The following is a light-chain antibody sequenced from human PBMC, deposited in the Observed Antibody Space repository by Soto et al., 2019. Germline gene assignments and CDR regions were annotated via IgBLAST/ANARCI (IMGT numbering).Light chain of an antibody. CDR2: GAS. V-gene: IGKV3-20*01. CDR1: QRVGSSY. J-gene: IGKJ1*01. CDR3: QQYGSSPSWT. Sequence: EIVLTQSPGTLSVSPGERATLSCRASQRVGSSYLAWYQHKPDQAPRLLIYGASNRATGIPARFSGSGSGTDFTLTISRLEPEDFAVYYCQQYGSSPSWTFGQGTKVDI.